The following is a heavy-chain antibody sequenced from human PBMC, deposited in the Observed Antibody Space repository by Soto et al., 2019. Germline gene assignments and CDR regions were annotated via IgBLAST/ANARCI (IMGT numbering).Heavy chain of an antibody. CDR1: GFTFSSYW. V-gene: IGHV3-7*01. CDR3: ARDLLGYCSSTSCYLGAFDI. CDR2: IKQDGSEK. J-gene: IGHJ3*02. D-gene: IGHD2-2*01. Sequence: GGSLRLSCAASGFTFSSYWMSWVRQAPGKGLEWVANIKQDGSEKYYVDSVKGRFTISRDNAKNSLYLQMNSLRAEDTAVYYCARDLLGYCSSTSCYLGAFDIWGQGTMVTGSS.